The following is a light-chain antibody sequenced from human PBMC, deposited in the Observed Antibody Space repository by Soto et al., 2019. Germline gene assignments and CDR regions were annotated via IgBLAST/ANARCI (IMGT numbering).Light chain of an antibody. CDR3: VLSHQV. V-gene: IGLV7-46*01. CDR2: DTT. Sequence: QAVVTQEPSLTVSPGGTVTLTCGSSTGTVTSAHYPYWFQQKPGQAPRTLIFDTTNKHSWTPARFSGSLLGGKAALTLSGAQPEDEADYYCVLSHQVFGGGTKLTVL. J-gene: IGLJ3*02. CDR1: TGTVTSAHY.